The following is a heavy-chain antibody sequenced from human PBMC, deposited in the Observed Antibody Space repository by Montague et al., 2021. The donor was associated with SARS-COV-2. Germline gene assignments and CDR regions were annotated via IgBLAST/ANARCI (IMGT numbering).Heavy chain of an antibody. J-gene: IGHJ6*02. V-gene: IGHV4-59*08. CDR2: IYYSGST. D-gene: IGHD2-15*01. Sequence: SETLSLTCTVSGGSISSYYWSWIRQPPGKGLEWIGYIYYSGSTNYNPSLKSRVTISVDTSKNQFSLKLSSVTAADTAVYYCARHPIGSFPRYGMDVWGQETTVTVSS. CDR3: ARHPIGSFPRYGMDV. CDR1: GGSISSYY.